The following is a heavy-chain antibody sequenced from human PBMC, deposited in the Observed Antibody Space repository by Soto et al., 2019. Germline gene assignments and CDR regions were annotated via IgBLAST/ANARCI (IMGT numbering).Heavy chain of an antibody. CDR2: ISSTTNYI. CDR3: VRESEHLPTHFDF. CDR1: GFTFTRYS. J-gene: IGHJ4*02. Sequence: GGSLRLSCAASGFTFTRYSMNWVGQAPGKGLEWVSSISSTTNYIYYGDSMKGRFTISRDNAKNSLYLEMNSLRAEDTAVYYCVRESEHLPTHFDFWGQGTLVTVFS. V-gene: IGHV3-21*06.